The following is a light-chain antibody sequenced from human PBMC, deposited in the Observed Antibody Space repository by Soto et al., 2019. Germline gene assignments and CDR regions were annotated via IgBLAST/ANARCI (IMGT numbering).Light chain of an antibody. Sequence: QSVLTQPPSASGTPGQRVTISCSGGSSNIGSNAVNWYRQLPGTAPKLLIQSNNQRPSGVPDRFSGSKSGTSASLAISGLQSEDEADYYCAAWDDSLNGYVFGTGTKVTVL. CDR1: SSNIGSNA. V-gene: IGLV1-44*01. CDR2: SNN. CDR3: AAWDDSLNGYV. J-gene: IGLJ1*01.